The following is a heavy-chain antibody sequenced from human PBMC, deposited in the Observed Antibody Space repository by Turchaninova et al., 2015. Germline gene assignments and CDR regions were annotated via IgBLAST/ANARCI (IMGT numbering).Heavy chain of an antibody. V-gene: IGHV4-34*01. D-gene: IGHD3-10*01. J-gene: IGHJ4*02. CDR2: INHSGSI. Sequence: QQQLVQWGPGLLKPLETLSLPCAVYVDSFSGYSWPWIRQPPGKGLEWIGEINHSGSINYNPSLKSRVAMSVDTSKNQFSLKLTPVTAADTAVYYCARGPYYGSGSFFYWGRGTPVTVS. CDR3: ARGPYYGSGSFFY. CDR1: VDSFSGYS.